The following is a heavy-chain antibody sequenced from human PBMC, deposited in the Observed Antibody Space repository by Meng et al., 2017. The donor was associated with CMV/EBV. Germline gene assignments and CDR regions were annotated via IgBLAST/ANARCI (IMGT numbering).Heavy chain of an antibody. D-gene: IGHD1-26*01. V-gene: IGHV4-34*01. CDR2: INHSGST. J-gene: IGHJ5*02. Sequence: VELPRVGAGLLWPSETLSRTCAVYGGSFSVYYWSWIRQPPGKGLEWIGEINHSGSTNYNPSLKSRVTISVDTSKNQFSLKLSSVTAADTAVYYCARGVGGWFDPWGQGTLVTVSS. CDR1: GGSFSVYY. CDR3: ARGVGGWFDP.